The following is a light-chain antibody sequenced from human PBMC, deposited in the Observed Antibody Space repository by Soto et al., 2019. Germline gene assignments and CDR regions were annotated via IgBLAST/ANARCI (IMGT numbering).Light chain of an antibody. Sequence: DTVMTQSPATLSVSPGERATLSCRASQSVNSNLAWYQQKSGQAPRLLIYGASTRATGIPVRSSGSGSGTEFTLTISSLQSEDSAAYYCQQYTYWPWTLGQGTKV. CDR2: GAS. CDR1: QSVNSN. V-gene: IGKV3-15*01. CDR3: QQYTYWPWT. J-gene: IGKJ1*01.